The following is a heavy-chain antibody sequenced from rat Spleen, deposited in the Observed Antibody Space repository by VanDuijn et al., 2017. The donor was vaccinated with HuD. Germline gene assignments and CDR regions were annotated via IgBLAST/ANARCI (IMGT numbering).Heavy chain of an antibody. CDR2: ISYDGSRA. Sequence: EVQLVDSGGGLVQPGRSLKLSCVTSGFTFSDYNMAWVRQAPRKGLEWVATISYDGSRAYYRDSVKGRFTISRNNAQSTLYLQMDSLRSEDMATYYCTTDRDYYSSYIPRFAYWGQGTLVTVSS. CDR1: GFTFSDYN. V-gene: IGHV5S10*01. J-gene: IGHJ3*01. CDR3: TTDRDYYSSYIPRFAY. D-gene: IGHD1-2*01.